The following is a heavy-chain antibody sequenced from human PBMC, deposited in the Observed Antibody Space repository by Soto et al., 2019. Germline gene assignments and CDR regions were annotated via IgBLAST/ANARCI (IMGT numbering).Heavy chain of an antibody. V-gene: IGHV3-7*03. D-gene: IGHD6-13*01. CDR3: ARDLGHSSSWYYYYYGMDV. CDR2: XKQDGSEK. J-gene: IGHJ6*02. CDR1: GFTFSSYW. Sequence: EVQLVESGGXXVQPGGSLRLSCAASGFTFSSYWMSWVRQAPGKGLEWXXXXKQDGSEKYYVDSVKGRFTISRDNAKNSLYLQMNSLRAEDTAVYYCARDLGHSSSWYYYYYGMDVWGQGTTVTVSS.